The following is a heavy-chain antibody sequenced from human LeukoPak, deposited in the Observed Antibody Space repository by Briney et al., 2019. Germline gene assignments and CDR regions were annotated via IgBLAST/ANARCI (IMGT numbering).Heavy chain of an antibody. J-gene: IGHJ6*03. V-gene: IGHV1-69*13. Sequence: SVKVSCKASGGTFSSYAISWVRQAPGQGLEWMGGIIPIFGTANYAQKFQGRVTITADESTSTTYMELSSLRSEDTAVYYCARDRVVEYSSSYYYMDVWGKGTTVTVSS. CDR1: GGTFSSYA. CDR3: ARDRVVEYSSSYYYMDV. CDR2: IIPIFGTA. D-gene: IGHD6-6*01.